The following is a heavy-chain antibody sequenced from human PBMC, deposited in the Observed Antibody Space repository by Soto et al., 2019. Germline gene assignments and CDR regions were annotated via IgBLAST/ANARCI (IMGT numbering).Heavy chain of an antibody. CDR1: GGTFSSYA. V-gene: IGHV1-69*13. Sequence: SVKVSCKASGGTFSSYAISWVRQAPGQGLEWMGGIIPIFGTANYAQKFQGRVTITADESTSTAYMELSSLRSEDTAVYYCARGGRYCTNGVCHRKDYGMDVWGQGTTVTVSS. D-gene: IGHD2-8*01. CDR3: ARGGRYCTNGVCHRKDYGMDV. CDR2: IIPIFGTA. J-gene: IGHJ6*02.